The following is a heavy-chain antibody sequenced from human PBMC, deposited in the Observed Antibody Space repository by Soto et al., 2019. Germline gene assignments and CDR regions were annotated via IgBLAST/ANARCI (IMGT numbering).Heavy chain of an antibody. J-gene: IGHJ2*01. CDR2: IIPIHGIA. D-gene: IGHD3-10*01. CDR3: ARAPYGSGSYYLGGRGYWYFDL. CDR1: GGTFSSYT. Sequence: QVQLVQSGAAVKKPGSSVKVSCKASGGTFSSYTISWVRQAPGQGLEWMGRIIPIHGIANYAQKCQGRVTITADKSTSAAYMELSRMRSEDTAVYYCARAPYGSGSYYLGGRGYWYFDLWGRGTLVTVSS. V-gene: IGHV1-69*02.